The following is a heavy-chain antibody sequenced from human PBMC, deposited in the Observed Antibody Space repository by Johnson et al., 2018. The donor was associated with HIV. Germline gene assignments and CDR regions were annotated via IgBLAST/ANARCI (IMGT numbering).Heavy chain of an antibody. J-gene: IGHJ3*01. CDR2: INQDGSAT. D-gene: IGHD1-26*01. CDR3: AREAGGSYPDAFDF. V-gene: IGHV3-7*01. CDR1: EFIFSSYW. Sequence: VQLVESGGGLVQPGGSLRLSCVTSEFIFSSYWMSWVRQAPGKGLEWVANINQDGSATYYVDSVKGRFTISRDNAKNSLYLQINSVRAEDTAVYYCAREAGGSYPDAFDFWGQGTMVTVSS.